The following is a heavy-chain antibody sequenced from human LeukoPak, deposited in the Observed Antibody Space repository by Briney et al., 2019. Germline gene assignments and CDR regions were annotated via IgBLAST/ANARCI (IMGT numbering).Heavy chain of an antibody. CDR3: ARDNRYS. Sequence: TGGSLRLSCAASGFTFSSYFMNWVRQAPGKGLEWVSYISSSSSTIYYADSVKGRFTISRDNSKNTLYLQMNSLRAEDTAVYYCARDNRYSWGQGTLVTVSS. V-gene: IGHV3-48*01. D-gene: IGHD2-15*01. CDR2: ISSSSSTI. CDR1: GFTFSSYF. J-gene: IGHJ5*02.